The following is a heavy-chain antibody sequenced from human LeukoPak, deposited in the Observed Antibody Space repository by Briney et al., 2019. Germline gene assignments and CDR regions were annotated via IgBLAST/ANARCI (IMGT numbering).Heavy chain of an antibody. J-gene: IGHJ4*02. D-gene: IGHD3-10*01. CDR1: GDSVSSNSAA. Sequence: PSQTLSLTCAISGDSVSSNSAAWNWIRQSPSRGLEWLGRTYYRSKWYNDYAVSVKSRITINPDTSKNQFSLQLNSVTPEDTAVYYCARERDNYYGSGSYGAQYYFDYWGQGTLVTVSS. CDR3: ARERDNYYGSGSYGAQYYFDY. V-gene: IGHV6-1*01. CDR2: TYYRSKWYN.